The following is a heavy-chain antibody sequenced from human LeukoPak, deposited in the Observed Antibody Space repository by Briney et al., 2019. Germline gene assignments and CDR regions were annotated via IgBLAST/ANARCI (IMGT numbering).Heavy chain of an antibody. J-gene: IGHJ3*02. Sequence: ASVKVSCKASGYTFTGYYMHWVRQAPGQGLEWMGWINPNSGGTNYAQQFQGRVTMSRDTSISTAYMALSRLRSDDTAVYYCAGDVRYCSGGSCFMNAFDIWGQGTMVTVSS. CDR3: AGDVRYCSGGSCFMNAFDI. CDR1: GYTFTGYY. V-gene: IGHV1-2*02. D-gene: IGHD2-15*01. CDR2: INPNSGGT.